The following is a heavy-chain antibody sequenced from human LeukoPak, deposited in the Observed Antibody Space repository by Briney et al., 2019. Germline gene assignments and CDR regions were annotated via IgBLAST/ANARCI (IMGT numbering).Heavy chain of an antibody. D-gene: IGHD3-22*01. J-gene: IGHJ5*02. V-gene: IGHV4-59*12. CDR3: ARLPMIGPLRAAGWFDP. Sequence: SETLSLTCTVSGGSISSYYWSWIRQPPGKGLEWIGYIYYSGSTNYNPSLKSRVTISVDTSKNQFSLKLSSVTAADTAVYYCARLPMIGPLRAAGWFDPWGQGTLVTVSS. CDR1: GGSISSYY. CDR2: IYYSGST.